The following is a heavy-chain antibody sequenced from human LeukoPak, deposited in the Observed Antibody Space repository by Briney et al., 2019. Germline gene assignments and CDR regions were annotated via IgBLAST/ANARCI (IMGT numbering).Heavy chain of an antibody. CDR2: IYHSGSN. CDR3: ARHLGLGSYFDY. J-gene: IGHJ4*02. D-gene: IGHD7-27*01. CDR1: GYSISSGYY. Sequence: PSETLSLTCAVSGYSISSGYYWGWIRQPPGKGLEWIGSIYHSGSNYYNPSLKSRVTISVDTFKNQFSLKLSSVTAADTAVYYCARHLGLGSYFDYWGQGTLVTVSS. V-gene: IGHV4-38-2*01.